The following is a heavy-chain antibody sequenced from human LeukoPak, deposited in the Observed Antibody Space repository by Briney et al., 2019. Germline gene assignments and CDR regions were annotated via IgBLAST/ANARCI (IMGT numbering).Heavy chain of an antibody. J-gene: IGHJ4*02. CDR3: ARDVYSHGSPIDY. CDR1: AFTFSNYW. V-gene: IGHV3-7*01. D-gene: IGHD5-18*01. Sequence: PGGSLRLSCAASAFTFSNYWMSWVRQAPGKGLEWVANIKQDGSEKYYVDSVKGRFTISRDNAKNSPYLQMNSLRAEDTAVYYCARDVYSHGSPIDYWGQGTLVTVSS. CDR2: IKQDGSEK.